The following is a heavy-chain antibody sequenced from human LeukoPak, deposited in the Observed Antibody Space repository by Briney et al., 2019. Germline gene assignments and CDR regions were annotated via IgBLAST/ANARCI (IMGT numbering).Heavy chain of an antibody. CDR1: GYTFASYD. D-gene: IGHD6-19*01. Sequence: ASVKVSCKASGYTFASYDINWVRQATGQGLEWMGCMNPNSGSTDYTQKFQGRVTMTRNTSISTAYMELSSLRSEDTAVYYCARGPEGRSSGWYPDYWGQGTLVTVSS. J-gene: IGHJ4*02. CDR2: MNPNSGST. V-gene: IGHV1-8*01. CDR3: ARGPEGRSSGWYPDY.